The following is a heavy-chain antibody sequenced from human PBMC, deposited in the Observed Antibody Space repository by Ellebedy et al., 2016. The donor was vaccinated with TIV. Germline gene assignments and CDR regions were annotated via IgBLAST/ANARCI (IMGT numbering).Heavy chain of an antibody. J-gene: IGHJ3*02. V-gene: IGHV3-7*01. D-gene: IGHD4-17*01. Sequence: GESLKISCAASRFSFSSYWMSWVRQAPGKGLEWVANINQDGSAKHYVDSVTGRFTISRDNAKNSLYRQMNSRRVEDTAVYYCATDGSYGDYLSPTHAFVIWGQGTMVTVSS. CDR2: INQDGSAK. CDR1: RFSFSSYW. CDR3: ATDGSYGDYLSPTHAFVI.